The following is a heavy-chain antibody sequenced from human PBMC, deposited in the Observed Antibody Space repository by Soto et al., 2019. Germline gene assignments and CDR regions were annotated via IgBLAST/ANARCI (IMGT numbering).Heavy chain of an antibody. CDR2: IYPGDSDT. CDR1: GYSFTSYW. D-gene: IGHD6-19*01. J-gene: IGHJ6*02. CDR3: ARSEQWLVPDYYYYYGMDV. V-gene: IGHV5-51*01. Sequence: PGESLKISCKGSGYSFTSYWIGWVRQMPGKGLEWMGIIYPGDSDTRYSPSFQGQVTISADKSISTAYLQWSSLKASDTAMYYCARSEQWLVPDYYYYYGMDVWGQGTTVTVFS.